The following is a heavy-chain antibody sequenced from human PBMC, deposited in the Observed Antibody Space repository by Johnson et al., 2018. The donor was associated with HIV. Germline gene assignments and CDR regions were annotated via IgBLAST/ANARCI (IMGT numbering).Heavy chain of an antibody. Sequence: VQLVESGGGLVQPGGSLKLSCAASGLTFSDSAMHWVRQASGKGLEWVGRIRSKANSYATAFAASVKGRFTISRDDSKNTLYLQMNSLKIEDTAVYYCARRTLGGYCPKGICPINAFDVWGQGTTVTVAS. J-gene: IGHJ3*01. CDR3: ARRTLGGYCPKGICPINAFDV. V-gene: IGHV3-73*02. CDR2: IRSKANSYAT. CDR1: GLTFSDSA. D-gene: IGHD2-8*01.